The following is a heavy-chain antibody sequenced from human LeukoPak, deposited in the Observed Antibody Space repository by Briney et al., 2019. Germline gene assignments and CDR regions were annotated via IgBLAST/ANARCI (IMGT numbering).Heavy chain of an antibody. Sequence: GSSVKVSCKASGYTFTGYYMHWVRQAPGQGLEWMGWINPDSGGTNYAQKFQGRVTMTRDTSISPAYMELSRLRSDDTAVYYCARDSYDGNRHFWGFDCWGQGTLVPVSS. V-gene: IGHV1-2*02. J-gene: IGHJ4*02. CDR3: ARDSYDGNRHFWGFDC. CDR1: GYTFTGYY. D-gene: IGHD3-22*01. CDR2: INPDSGGT.